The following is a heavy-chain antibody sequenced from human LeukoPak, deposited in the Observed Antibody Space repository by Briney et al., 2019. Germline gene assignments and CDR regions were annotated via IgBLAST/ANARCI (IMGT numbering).Heavy chain of an antibody. J-gene: IGHJ4*02. CDR1: GFTFSSYW. Sequence: PGGSLRLSCAASGFTFSSYWMHWVRQAPGKGLVWVSRINSDGSSTSYADSVKGRFAISRDNAKNTLYLQMNSLRAEDTAVYYCARTSYGSGNYFDYWGQGTLVTVSS. D-gene: IGHD3-10*01. V-gene: IGHV3-74*01. CDR2: INSDGSST. CDR3: ARTSYGSGNYFDY.